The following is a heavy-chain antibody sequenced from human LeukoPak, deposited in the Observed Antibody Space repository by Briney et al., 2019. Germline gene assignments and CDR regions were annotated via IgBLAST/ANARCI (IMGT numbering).Heavy chain of an antibody. CDR2: ISWNSGDT. V-gene: IGHV3-9*01. J-gene: IGHJ4*02. Sequence: GGSLRLSCAASGFTFDEYAMHWVRQAPGKGLEWVSGISWNSGDTDYADSVRGRFTISRDSAKNSLFLQMNSLTVEDTAFYYCAKARFPGTTVIPHEGFDHWGQGTLVRVSS. CDR3: AKARFPGTTVIPHEGFDH. CDR1: GFTFDEYA. D-gene: IGHD4-17*01.